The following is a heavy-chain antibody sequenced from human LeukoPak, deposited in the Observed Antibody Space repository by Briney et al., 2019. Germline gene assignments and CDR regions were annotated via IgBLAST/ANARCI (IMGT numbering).Heavy chain of an antibody. CDR3: ARGGDRIAAAVNFDC. J-gene: IGHJ4*02. D-gene: IGHD6-13*01. V-gene: IGHV3-11*01. CDR2: ISSSGRTI. CDR1: GFTFSDYY. Sequence: GGSLRLSCASSGFTFSDYYTGWIRQAAGAGLEWGSSISSSGRTIYYADSVKGRFTISRDNAKNSLYLQMNSLRAEDTAVYYCARGGDRIAAAVNFDCWGQGTLVTVSS.